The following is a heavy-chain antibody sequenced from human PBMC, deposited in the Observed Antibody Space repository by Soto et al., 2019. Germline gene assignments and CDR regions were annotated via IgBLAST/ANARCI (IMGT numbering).Heavy chain of an antibody. CDR1: GGTFSTSS. CDR2: ILPIFGTA. Sequence: QVQLVQSGAEEKKPGSSVKVSCKASGGTFSTSSINWVRQAPGQRPEWMGNILPIFGTADYAQKIQGRVTITAGKSTNTAYMEVRSLLSEDTAVYYCAGGREYGGNSDAFDIWGQGTVVTVSS. V-gene: IGHV1-69*14. D-gene: IGHD4-17*01. J-gene: IGHJ3*02. CDR3: AGGREYGGNSDAFDI.